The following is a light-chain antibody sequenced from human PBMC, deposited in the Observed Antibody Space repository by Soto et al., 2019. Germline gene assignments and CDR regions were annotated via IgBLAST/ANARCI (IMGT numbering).Light chain of an antibody. CDR1: QSVSSY. CDR3: QQSYSTPRT. J-gene: IGKJ2*02. CDR2: AAS. Sequence: EIVLTQSPATLSLSPGERATLSCRASQSVSSYLAWYQQKPGQAPRLLIYAASSLQRGVPSRFSGSGSGTDFTLTISSLQPEDFATYYCQQSYSTPRTFGQGTKLEIK. V-gene: IGKV3-11*01.